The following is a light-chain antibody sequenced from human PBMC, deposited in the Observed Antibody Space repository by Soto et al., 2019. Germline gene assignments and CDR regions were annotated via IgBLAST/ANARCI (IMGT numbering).Light chain of an antibody. CDR1: TSDIGGYNF. CDR2: EVI. Sequence: QSSLTQPACVSGSPGQSSTISSTGSTSDIGGYNFVSWYQQHPGKAPKLMIYEVINRPSGVSSRFSGSKSANTASLTISGLQAEDEADYYCCSYTNSDTHLLFGGGTKLTVL. V-gene: IGLV2-14*01. J-gene: IGLJ2*01. CDR3: CSYTNSDTHLL.